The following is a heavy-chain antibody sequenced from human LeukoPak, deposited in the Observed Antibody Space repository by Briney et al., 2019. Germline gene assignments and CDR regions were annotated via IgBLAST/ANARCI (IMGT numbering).Heavy chain of an antibody. J-gene: IGHJ4*02. CDR1: GFTVSSNY. D-gene: IGHD1-26*01. Sequence: GGSLRLSCAASGFTVSSNYMSWARQAPGKGLEWVANINQDGSEKYYLDSVRGRFTISRDNAKNSLYLQMNSLRPEDTAVYYCARLVETLGYWGQGTLVTVSS. CDR3: ARLVETLGY. V-gene: IGHV3-7*05. CDR2: INQDGSEK.